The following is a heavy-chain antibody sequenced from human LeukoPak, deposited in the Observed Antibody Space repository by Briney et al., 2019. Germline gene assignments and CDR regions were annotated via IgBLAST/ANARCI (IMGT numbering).Heavy chain of an antibody. D-gene: IGHD3-22*01. CDR1: GYTFTNYP. Sequence: ASVNVSCKTSGYTFTNYPINWVRQAPGQGLEWMGWVNTNTGNPTYAQGLTGRFVFSSDTSVSTAYLQISSLKAEDTAVYYCVSSGDTSGYFLYWGQGTLVTVSS. CDR2: VNTNTGNP. V-gene: IGHV7-4-1*02. J-gene: IGHJ4*02. CDR3: VSSGDTSGYFLY.